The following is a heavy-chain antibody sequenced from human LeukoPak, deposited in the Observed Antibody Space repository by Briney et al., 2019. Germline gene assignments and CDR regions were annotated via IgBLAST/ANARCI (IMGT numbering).Heavy chain of an antibody. CDR3: MRHEEEDGYNAKPFDF. J-gene: IGHJ4*02. CDR1: GGSISNSNYY. V-gene: IGHV4-39*01. Sequence: SETLSLTCTVFGGSISNSNYYWGWVRQPPGKGLEWIGTIYYSGNTYYTPSLKSRVTISVDTSKNQFSLRLSSVTAADTAVYFCMRHEEEDGYNAKPFDFWGQGTLVTVSS. CDR2: IYYSGNT. D-gene: IGHD5-24*01.